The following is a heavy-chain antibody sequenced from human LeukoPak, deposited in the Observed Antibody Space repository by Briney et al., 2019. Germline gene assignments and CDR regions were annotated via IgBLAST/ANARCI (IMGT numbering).Heavy chain of an antibody. CDR2: ISAYNGNT. Sequence: ASVKVSCKASGYTFTSYGISWVQQAPGQGLEWMGWISAYNGNTNYAQKLQGRVTMTTDTSTSTAYMELRSLGSDDTAVYYCARGLGSMVRGIGQLSYWGQGTLVTVSS. CDR3: ARGLGSMVRGIGQLSY. J-gene: IGHJ4*02. D-gene: IGHD3-10*01. V-gene: IGHV1-18*01. CDR1: GYTFTSYG.